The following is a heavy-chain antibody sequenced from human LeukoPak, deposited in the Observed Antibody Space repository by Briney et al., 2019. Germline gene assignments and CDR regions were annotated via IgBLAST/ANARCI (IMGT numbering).Heavy chain of an antibody. Sequence: GGSLRLSCAASGFTFSGSAIHWVRQASGKGLEWVGRIRSKANSYVTAYAASVEGRFTISRDDSKNTAFLQMNALKTEDSAVYYCSASLKTYCSGGKCHSDYYYYGMDVWGQGTTVTVSS. D-gene: IGHD2-15*01. V-gene: IGHV3-73*01. CDR1: GFTFSGSA. CDR2: IRSKANSYVT. J-gene: IGHJ6*02. CDR3: SASLKTYCSGGKCHSDYYYYGMDV.